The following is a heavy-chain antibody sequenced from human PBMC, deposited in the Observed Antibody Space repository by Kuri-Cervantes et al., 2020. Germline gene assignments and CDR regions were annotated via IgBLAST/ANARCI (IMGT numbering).Heavy chain of an antibody. CDR3: ARRRITMIVVVITSGFDY. CDR2: ISYSGST. D-gene: IGHD3-22*01. J-gene: IGHJ4*02. V-gene: IGHV4-59*12. CDR1: GGSISNYY. Sequence: SETLSLTCTVSGGSISNYYWSWIRQPPGKGLEWIGYISYSGSTNYNPSLKSRVTISVDTSKNQFSLKLSSVTAADTAVYYCARRRITMIVVVITSGFDYWGQGTLVTVSS.